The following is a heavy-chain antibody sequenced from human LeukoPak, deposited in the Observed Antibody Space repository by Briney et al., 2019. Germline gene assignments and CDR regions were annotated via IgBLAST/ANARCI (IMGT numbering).Heavy chain of an antibody. CDR2: ISAYNGNT. D-gene: IGHD3-22*01. V-gene: IGHV1-18*01. J-gene: IGHJ4*02. Sequence: GASVKVSCKASGYTFTSYGISWVRQAPGRGLEWMGWISAYNGNTNYAQKLQGRVTMTTDTSTSTAYMELRSLRSDDTAVYYCARGKVYYDSSGPFDYWGQGTLVTVSS. CDR3: ARGKVYYDSSGPFDY. CDR1: GYTFTSYG.